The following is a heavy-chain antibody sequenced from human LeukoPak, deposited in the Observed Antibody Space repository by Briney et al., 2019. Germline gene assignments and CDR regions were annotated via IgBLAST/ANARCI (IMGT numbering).Heavy chain of an antibody. CDR2: KSYDGSNK. J-gene: IGHJ4*02. D-gene: IGHD6-13*01. Sequence: GSLRLSCAASGFTFSSYAMHWVRQAPGKGLEWVAVKSYDGSNKYYADSVKGRFTISRDNSKNTLYLQMNSLRAEDTAVYYCARDKGSAGSWYYFDYWGQGTLVTVSS. CDR3: ARDKGSAGSWYYFDY. V-gene: IGHV3-30*04. CDR1: GFTFSSYA.